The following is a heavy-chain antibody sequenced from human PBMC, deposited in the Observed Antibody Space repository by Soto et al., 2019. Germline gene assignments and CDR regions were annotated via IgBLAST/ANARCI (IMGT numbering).Heavy chain of an antibody. D-gene: IGHD2-21*02. Sequence: ASVKVSCKASGYSFTSYYMYWVRQAPGQGLEWVGVINPSVGSTNYAQKFQGRVTMTRDTSTSTVYMELSSLRSEDTAIYYCAKLNRGDCYSECSVWGQGTTVTVSS. CDR1: GYSFTSYY. CDR3: AKLNRGDCYSECSV. V-gene: IGHV1-46*01. CDR2: INPSVGST. J-gene: IGHJ6*02.